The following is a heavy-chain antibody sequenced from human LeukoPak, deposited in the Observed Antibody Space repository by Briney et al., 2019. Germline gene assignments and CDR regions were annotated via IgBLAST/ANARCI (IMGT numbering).Heavy chain of an antibody. CDR1: GFTFSDYY. CDR3: ARDRYRSGCMDV. V-gene: IGHV3-53*01. J-gene: IGHJ6*02. D-gene: IGHD6-19*01. Sequence: GGSLRLSCAASGFTFSDYYMSWVRQAPGKGLEWVSFMYADGSTDYADSVKGRFTISRDNSKNTLYLQMNTLRAEDTAIYYCARDRYRSGCMDVWGQGTTVTVS. CDR2: MYADGST.